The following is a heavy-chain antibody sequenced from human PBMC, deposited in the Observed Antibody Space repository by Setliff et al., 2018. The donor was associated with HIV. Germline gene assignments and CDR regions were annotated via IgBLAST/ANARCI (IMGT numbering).Heavy chain of an antibody. D-gene: IGHD3-22*01. V-gene: IGHV2-5*02. CDR3: AHYYYDSSGYLHFFDY. CDR2: IYWDDDK. J-gene: IGHJ4*02. Sequence: SGPTLVNPTQTLTLTCTFSGFSLSTSGVGVGWIRQPPGKALEWLALIYWDDDKRYSPSLQSRLTVTKDTSKNQVVLTMTNLDPVDTATYFCAHYYYDSSGYLHFFDYWGQGTLVTVSS. CDR1: GFSLSTSGVG.